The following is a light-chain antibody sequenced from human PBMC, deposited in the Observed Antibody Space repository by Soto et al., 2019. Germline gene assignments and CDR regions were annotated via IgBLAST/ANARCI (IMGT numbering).Light chain of an antibody. CDR3: SSYSGSSTLVV. V-gene: IGLV2-14*03. Sequence: QPASVSGSPGQSITISCTGTSSDVGGYNYVSWYQQHPGKAPKLMIYDVNNRPSGVSNRFSGSKSGNTASLTISGLQAEDEADYYCSSYSGSSTLVVFGGGTKLTVL. CDR1: SSDVGGYNY. CDR2: DVN. J-gene: IGLJ2*01.